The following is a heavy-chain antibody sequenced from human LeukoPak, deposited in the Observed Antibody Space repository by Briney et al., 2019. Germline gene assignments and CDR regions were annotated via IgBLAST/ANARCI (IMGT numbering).Heavy chain of an antibody. CDR3: ASPFGVVIEGDGMDV. D-gene: IGHD3-3*01. J-gene: IGHJ6*02. V-gene: IGHV3-11*04. Sequence: PGRSLRLSCAASGFTFSDYYMSWIRQAPGKGLEWVSYISSSGSTIYYADSVKGRFTISRDNSKNTLYLQMNSLRAEDTAVYYCASPFGVVIEGDGMDVWGQGTTVTVSS. CDR2: ISSSGSTI. CDR1: GFTFSDYY.